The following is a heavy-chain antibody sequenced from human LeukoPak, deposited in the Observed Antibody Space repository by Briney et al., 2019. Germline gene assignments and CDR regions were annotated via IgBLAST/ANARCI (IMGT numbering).Heavy chain of an antibody. V-gene: IGHV4-31*03. CDR3: ARVVVPAAMNDY. D-gene: IGHD2-2*01. CDR2: IYYSGST. CDR1: GGSISSGGYY. J-gene: IGHJ4*02. Sequence: SETLSLTCTVSGGSISSGGYYWSWIRQHPGKGLEWIGYIYYSGSTYYNPSLKSRVTISVDTPKNQFSLKLSSVTAADTAVFYCARVVVPAAMNDYWGQGTLVTVSS.